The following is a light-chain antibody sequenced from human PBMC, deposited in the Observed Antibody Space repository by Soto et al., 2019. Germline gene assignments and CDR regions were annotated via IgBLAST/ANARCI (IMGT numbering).Light chain of an antibody. CDR2: RAS. CDR3: QQYNNWPPAT. CDR1: QSVSSE. Sequence: EIVMTQSPATLSVSPGERATLSCRASQSVSSELAWYQQKPGQAPRLLIYRASTRATDIPARFSGSGSGTEFTLTISSLQSEDFAVYYCQQYNNWPPATFGQGTKVDIK. V-gene: IGKV3-15*01. J-gene: IGKJ1*01.